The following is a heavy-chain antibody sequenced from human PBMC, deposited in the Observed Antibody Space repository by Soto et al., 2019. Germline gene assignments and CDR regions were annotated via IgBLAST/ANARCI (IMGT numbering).Heavy chain of an antibody. J-gene: IGHJ5*02. CDR1: GGSVSSGSYY. CDR3: ARAQLRFGKANWFDP. D-gene: IGHD1-1*01. Sequence: QVQLQESGPGLVKPSETLSLTCTVSGGSVSSGSYYWSWIRQPPGKGLEWIGYIYYSGSTNYNPSLKSRVTISVDTSKNQFSLKLSSVTAADTAVYYCARAQLRFGKANWFDPWGQGTLVTVSS. CDR2: IYYSGST. V-gene: IGHV4-61*01.